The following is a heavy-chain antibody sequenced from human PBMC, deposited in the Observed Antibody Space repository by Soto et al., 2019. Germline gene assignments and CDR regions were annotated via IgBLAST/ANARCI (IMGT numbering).Heavy chain of an antibody. V-gene: IGHV3-23*01. CDR2: ISDRGGST. J-gene: IGHJ4*02. CDR1: GFTLSNFA. CDR3: ARDEYYYASSGYYRFDQ. Sequence: EVQVLESGGGLVQPGGSLRLSCAASGFTLSNFAMSWVRQAPGKGLEWVAVISDRGGSTDYAASVKGRFTISRDNSNTTVYVQMNNLRAEDTAVYYCARDEYYYASSGYYRFDQWGQGTLVTVSS. D-gene: IGHD3-22*01.